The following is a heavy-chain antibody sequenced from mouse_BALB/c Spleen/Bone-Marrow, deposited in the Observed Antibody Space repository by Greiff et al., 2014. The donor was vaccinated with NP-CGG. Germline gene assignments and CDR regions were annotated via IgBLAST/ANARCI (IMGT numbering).Heavy chain of an antibody. Sequence: QVQLQQSGPGLGAPSQSLSITCTVSGFSLNSYGVHWGRQPPGKGLEWLGVIWAGGSTNYNLALMSRLSISKDNSKSQVFLKMNSLQTDDTAMYYCARPTPRYFAMDYWGQGTSVTVSS. CDR2: IWAGGST. D-gene: IGHD6-1*01. J-gene: IGHJ4*01. V-gene: IGHV2-9*02. CDR1: GFSLNSYG. CDR3: ARPTPRYFAMDY.